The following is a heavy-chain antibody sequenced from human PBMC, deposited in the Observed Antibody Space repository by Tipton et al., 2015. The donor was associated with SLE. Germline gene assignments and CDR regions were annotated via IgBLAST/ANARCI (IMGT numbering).Heavy chain of an antibody. CDR2: IYYSGST. CDR3: ARGSYGTDAFDI. J-gene: IGHJ3*02. V-gene: IGHV4-59*01. Sequence: LRLSCTVSGGSISSYYWSWIRQPPGKGLEWIGYIYYSGSTNYNPSLKSRVTISVDTSKNPFSLKLSSVTAADTAVYYCARGSYGTDAFDIWGQGTMVTVSS. D-gene: IGHD3-10*01. CDR1: GGSISSYY.